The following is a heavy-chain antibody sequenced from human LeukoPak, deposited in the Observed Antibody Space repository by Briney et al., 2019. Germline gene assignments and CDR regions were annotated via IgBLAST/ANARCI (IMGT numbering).Heavy chain of an antibody. D-gene: IGHD2-15*01. CDR1: GGSFSGYY. V-gene: IGHV4-34*01. CDR3: ARGRCSGGSCYYLTPPYYYYYMDV. J-gene: IGHJ6*03. Sequence: SETLSLTCAVYGGSFSGYYWSWIRQPPGKGLEWIGEINHSGSTNYNPSLKSRVTISVDTSKNQFSLKLSSVTAADTAVYYCARGRCSGGSCYYLTPPYYYYYMDVWGKGTTVTVSS. CDR2: INHSGST.